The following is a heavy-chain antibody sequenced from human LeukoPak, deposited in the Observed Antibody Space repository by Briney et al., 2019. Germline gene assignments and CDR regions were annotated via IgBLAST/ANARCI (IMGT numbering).Heavy chain of an antibody. V-gene: IGHV3-74*01. CDR3: ARDRSYNMDV. Sequence: GGSLRLSCAASGFTFNTYWMHWVRQAPGKGLVWVSHINSAGSSISYADSVRGRFTISRDNAKNTLYLQTSSLRAEDTAVYYCARDRSYNMDVWGKGTTVTVSS. J-gene: IGHJ6*03. CDR1: GFTFNTYW. CDR2: INSAGSSI.